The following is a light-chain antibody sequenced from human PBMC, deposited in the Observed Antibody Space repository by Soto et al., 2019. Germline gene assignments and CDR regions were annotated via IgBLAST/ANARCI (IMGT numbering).Light chain of an antibody. CDR1: QSVSSSY. CDR3: QQYAASPYT. Sequence: EIVLTQSPGTLSLSPGERATLSCRASQSVSSSYLAWYQQKPGQAPRLLIYGASTRATGIPARFSGSGSGTDFTLTISSLEPEDFAVYYCQQYAASPYTLGQRTRLEI. CDR2: GAS. J-gene: IGKJ5*01. V-gene: IGKV3-20*01.